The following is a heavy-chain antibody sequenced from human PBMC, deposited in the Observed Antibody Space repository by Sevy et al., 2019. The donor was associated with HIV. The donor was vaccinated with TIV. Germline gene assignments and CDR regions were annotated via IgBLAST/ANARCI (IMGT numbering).Heavy chain of an antibody. V-gene: IGHV4-39*01. J-gene: IGHJ4*02. CDR1: GDSISGTDYS. CDR3: ARLDPSGPRDY. CDR2: IHYKGTT. D-gene: IGHD5-12*01. Sequence: SETLSLTCTVSGDSISGTDYSWGWIRQPPGKGLEWIGNIHYKGTTYYNPSLKSRVTVSVDTSKNQFSLRLSSVCAADTAVYYCARLDPSGPRDYWGQGTLVTVSS.